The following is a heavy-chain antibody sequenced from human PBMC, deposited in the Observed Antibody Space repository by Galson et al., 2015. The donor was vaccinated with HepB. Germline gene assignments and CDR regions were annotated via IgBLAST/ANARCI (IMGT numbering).Heavy chain of an antibody. V-gene: IGHV3-48*03. Sequence: SLRLSCAASGFTFSSYEMNWVRQAPGKGLEWLSYISSSGSSIYYADSVKGRFTVSKDSAKNSLYLQMNSLRAEDTAIYYCARTGYNNGWLFLDSWGQGTLVTVSS. CDR3: ARTGYNNGWLFLDS. CDR1: GFTFSSYE. D-gene: IGHD6-19*01. J-gene: IGHJ4*02. CDR2: ISSSGSSI.